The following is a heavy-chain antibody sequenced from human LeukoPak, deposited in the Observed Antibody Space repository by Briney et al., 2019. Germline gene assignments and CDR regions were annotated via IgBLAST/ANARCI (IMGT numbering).Heavy chain of an antibody. CDR1: GFTFSSYW. J-gene: IGHJ4*02. D-gene: IGHD5-24*01. CDR3: ARVRDGYYFDY. CDR2: INSDGSTT. Sequence: GGSLRLSCAASGFTFSSYWMHWVRQAPGKGLVWVSRINSDGSTTTYADSVKGRFTISRDNAENTLYLQMNSLRADDTAVYYCARVRDGYYFDYWGQGTLVTVSS. V-gene: IGHV3-74*01.